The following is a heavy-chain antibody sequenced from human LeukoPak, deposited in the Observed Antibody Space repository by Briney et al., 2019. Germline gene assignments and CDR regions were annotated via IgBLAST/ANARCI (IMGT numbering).Heavy chain of an antibody. D-gene: IGHD2-2*01. CDR1: GGSISSSNW. J-gene: IGHJ4*02. CDR2: IYHSGST. V-gene: IGHV4-4*02. CDR3: ARGWASSWYYFDF. Sequence: SGTLSLTCAVSGGSISSSNWWSWVRQPPGKGLEWSGEIYHSGSTNYNPSLKSRVTISIDTSKNQFSLNLSSVTAADTAVYYCARGWASSWYYFDFWGQGTLVTVSS.